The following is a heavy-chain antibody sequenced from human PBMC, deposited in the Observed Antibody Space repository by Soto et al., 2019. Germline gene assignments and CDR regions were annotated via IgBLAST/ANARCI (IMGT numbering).Heavy chain of an antibody. Sequence: EVQLVESGGGLVQPGGSLRLSCAASGFTFSSYSMNWVRQAPGKGLEWVSYISSSSSTIYYADSVKGRFTISRDNAKNSLYLQMYSLRAEDTAVYYCARGAYYYDSSGLSYWGEGTLVTVSS. V-gene: IGHV3-48*01. CDR1: GFTFSSYS. J-gene: IGHJ4*02. D-gene: IGHD3-22*01. CDR3: ARGAYYYDSSGLSY. CDR2: ISSSSSTI.